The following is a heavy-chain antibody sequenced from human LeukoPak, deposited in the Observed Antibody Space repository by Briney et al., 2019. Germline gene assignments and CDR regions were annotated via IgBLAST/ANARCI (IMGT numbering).Heavy chain of an antibody. CDR2: INSDGSTT. CDR3: ARPHTGFDS. CDR1: GFTFSSYW. V-gene: IGHV3-74*01. Sequence: GGSLRLSCTASGFTFSSYWMHWVRQAPGKGLVWVSRINSDGSTTTYVDSVKGRFTIFRDNAKNTLYLQMNSLRVEDTAVYYCARPHTGFDSWGQGTLVTVSS. J-gene: IGHJ4*02.